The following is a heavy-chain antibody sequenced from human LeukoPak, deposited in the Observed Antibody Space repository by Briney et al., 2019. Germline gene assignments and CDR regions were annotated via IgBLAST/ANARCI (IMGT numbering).Heavy chain of an antibody. Sequence: GASVKVSCKTSGYTFTAYYMHWVRQAPGQGLEWVGWINSNNGDAGYAQKFQGRVTMTRDTSISTVYMELSSLRSDDTAVYYCAREVLIGAKYFDYWGQGALVTVSS. J-gene: IGHJ4*02. V-gene: IGHV1-2*02. CDR3: AREVLIGAKYFDY. CDR1: GYTFTAYY. CDR2: INSNNGDA. D-gene: IGHD4/OR15-4a*01.